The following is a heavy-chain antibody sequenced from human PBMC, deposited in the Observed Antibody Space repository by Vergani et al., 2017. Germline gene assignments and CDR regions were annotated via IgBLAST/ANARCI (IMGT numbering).Heavy chain of an antibody. CDR2: ISAYNGNT. J-gene: IGHJ6*03. CDR1: GYTFTSYG. D-gene: IGHD3-9*01. Sequence: QVQLVQSGAEVKKPGASVKVSCKASGYTFTSYGISWVRQAPGQGLEWMGWISAYNGNTNYAQKLQGRVTMTTDTYTSTAYMELRSLRSDDTAVYYCARDLYYDILTGYKNYYMDVWGKGTTVTVSS. CDR3: ARDLYYDILTGYKNYYMDV. V-gene: IGHV1-18*01.